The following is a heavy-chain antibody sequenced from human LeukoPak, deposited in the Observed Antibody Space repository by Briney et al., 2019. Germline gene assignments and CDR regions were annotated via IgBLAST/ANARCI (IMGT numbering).Heavy chain of an antibody. D-gene: IGHD5-12*01. CDR3: ATNEWIDY. V-gene: IGHV3-48*01. CDR2: ISGSRGTI. CDR1: GFTFSTYS. Sequence: GGSLRLSCSASGFTFSTYSMNWVRQAPGKGLEWVSYISGSRGTIYYADSVKGRFTISRDNAKNSLYLQMNSLRAEDTAVYYCATNEWIDYWGQGTLVTVSS. J-gene: IGHJ4*02.